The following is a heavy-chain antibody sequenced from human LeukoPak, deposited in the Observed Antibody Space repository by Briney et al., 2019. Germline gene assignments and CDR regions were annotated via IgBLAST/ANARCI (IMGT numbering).Heavy chain of an antibody. Sequence: GGSLRLSCAASGFTFSSYAMHWVRQAPGKGLEWVAVISYDGSNKYYADSVKGRFTISRDNAKNSLYLQMNSLRAEDTAVYYCARDSDGGWGQGTLVTVSS. CDR2: ISYDGSNK. CDR1: GFTFSSYA. J-gene: IGHJ4*02. D-gene: IGHD5-24*01. V-gene: IGHV3-30*04. CDR3: ARDSDGG.